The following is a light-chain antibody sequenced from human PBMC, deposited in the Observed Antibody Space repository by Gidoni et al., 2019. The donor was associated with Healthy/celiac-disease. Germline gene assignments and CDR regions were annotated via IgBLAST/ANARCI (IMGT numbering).Light chain of an antibody. CDR3: QQRSNWPPT. CDR2: EAS. V-gene: IGKV3-11*01. J-gene: IGKJ4*01. Sequence: ELVLTQSPATLSLSPGERATLSCSASQSVSSYLAWYQQKPGQAPRLLIYEASNRATGIPARFSGSGSGTDFTLTISSLEPEDFAVYYCQQRSNWPPTFGGGTKVESK. CDR1: QSVSSY.